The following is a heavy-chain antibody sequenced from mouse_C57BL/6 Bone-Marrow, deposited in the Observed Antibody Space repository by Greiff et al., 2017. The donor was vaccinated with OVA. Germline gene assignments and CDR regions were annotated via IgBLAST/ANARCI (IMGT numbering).Heavy chain of an antibody. J-gene: IGHJ4*01. CDR1: GYAFSSSW. CDR3: ARVSPKYAMDY. D-gene: IGHD6-2*01. V-gene: IGHV1-82*01. Sequence: QVQLQQSGPELVKPGASVKISCKASGYAFSSSWMNWVKQRPGQGLEWIGRIYPGDGDTNYNGKFKGKATLTADKSSSTAYMQLSSLTSVDSAVYFCARVSPKYAMDYWGQGTSVTVSS. CDR2: IYPGDGDT.